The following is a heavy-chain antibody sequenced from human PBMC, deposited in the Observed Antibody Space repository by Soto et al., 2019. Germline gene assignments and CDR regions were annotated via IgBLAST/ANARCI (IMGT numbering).Heavy chain of an antibody. Sequence: EVQLLESGGGLVQPGGSLRLSCAASGFTFSSYAMSWVRQAPGKGLEWVSAISGSGGSTYYADSVKGRFTISRDNSKNTLYLQMNSLRAEDTAVYYCAKPYWSSSVGGYGDYYYYYGMEVWGQVTTVNVSS. V-gene: IGHV3-23*01. CDR1: GFTFSSYA. CDR3: AKPYWSSSVGGYGDYYYYYGMEV. CDR2: ISGSGGST. J-gene: IGHJ6*01. D-gene: IGHD6-6*01.